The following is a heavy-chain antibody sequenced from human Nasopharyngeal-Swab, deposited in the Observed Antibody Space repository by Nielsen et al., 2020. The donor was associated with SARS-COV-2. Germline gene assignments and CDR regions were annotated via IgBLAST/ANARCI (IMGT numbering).Heavy chain of an antibody. CDR2: IKQDGSEK. Sequence: GGSLRLSSAASRFTFSSYWMSWVRQAPGKGLEWVANIKQDGSEKYYVDSVKGRFTISRDNAKNSLYLQMNSLRAEDTAVYYCARSRRYYYGSGAVSDYYYGMDVWGQGTTVTVSS. J-gene: IGHJ6*02. D-gene: IGHD3-10*01. CDR1: RFTFSSYW. V-gene: IGHV3-7*01. CDR3: ARSRRYYYGSGAVSDYYYGMDV.